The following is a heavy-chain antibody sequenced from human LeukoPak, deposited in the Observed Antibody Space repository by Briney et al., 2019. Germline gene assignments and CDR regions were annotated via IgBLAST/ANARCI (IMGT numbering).Heavy chain of an antibody. CDR3: ARTLRGIAAACTLAAPNNWFDP. CDR2: INHSGST. D-gene: IGHD6-13*01. J-gene: IGHJ5*02. Sequence: SETLSLTCAVYGGSFSGYYWSWIRQPPGKGLEWIGEINHSGSTNYNPSLKSRVTISVDTSKNQFSLKLSSVTAADTAVYYCARTLRGIAAACTLAAPNNWFDPWGQGTLVSVSS. V-gene: IGHV4-34*01. CDR1: GGSFSGYY.